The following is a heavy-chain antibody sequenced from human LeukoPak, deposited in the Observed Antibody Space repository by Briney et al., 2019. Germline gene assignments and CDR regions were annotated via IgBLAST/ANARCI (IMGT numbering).Heavy chain of an antibody. J-gene: IGHJ6*03. CDR3: ARAVAGTRYYYYYMDV. V-gene: IGHV1-46*01. CDR1: GYTFTSYY. Sequence: ASVKVSCKASGYTFTSYYMHWVRQAPGQGLEWMGIINPSGGSTSYAQKFQGRVTMTRDMSTSTVYMELSSLRSEDTAVYYCARAVAGTRYYYYYMDVWGKGTTVTVSS. D-gene: IGHD6-19*01. CDR2: INPSGGST.